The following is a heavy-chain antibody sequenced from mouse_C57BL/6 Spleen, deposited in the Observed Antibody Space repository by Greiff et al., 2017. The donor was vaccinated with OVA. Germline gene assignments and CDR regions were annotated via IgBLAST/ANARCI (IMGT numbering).Heavy chain of an antibody. CDR3: ARDGNRTMDY. CDR2: IDPSDSYT. D-gene: IGHD2-1*01. CDR1: GYTFTSYW. J-gene: IGHJ4*01. V-gene: IGHV1-69*01. Sequence: QVQLQQSGAELVMPGASVKLSCKASGYTFTSYWMHWVKQRPGQGLEWIGEIDPSDSYTNYNQKFKGKSTLTVDKSSSTAYMQLSSLTSEDSAVYYCARDGNRTMDYWGQGTSVTVSS.